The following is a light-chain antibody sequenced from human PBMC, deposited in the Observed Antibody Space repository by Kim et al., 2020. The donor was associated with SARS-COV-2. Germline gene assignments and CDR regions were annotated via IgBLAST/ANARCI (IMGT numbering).Light chain of an antibody. Sequence: PGKTARINCGGNSIGSKSVNWYQQKPGRAPVLVINYDSDRPSGIPERFSGSNSGNTATLTISRVEAGDEADYYCQVWDSSSDHRVVFGGGTQLTVL. CDR3: QVWDSSSDHRVV. J-gene: IGLJ2*01. CDR1: SIGSKS. CDR2: YDS. V-gene: IGLV3-21*04.